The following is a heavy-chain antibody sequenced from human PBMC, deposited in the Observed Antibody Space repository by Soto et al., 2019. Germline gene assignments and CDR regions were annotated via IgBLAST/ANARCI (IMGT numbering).Heavy chain of an antibody. D-gene: IGHD1-7*01. Sequence: ASVKVSCKASGYTFTGYYMHWVRQAPGQGLEWMGWINPNSGGTNYAQKFQGWVTMTRDTSISTAYMELSRLRSDDTAVYYCAREVTGTTLPYRYYYYGMDVWGQGTTVTVSS. J-gene: IGHJ6*02. CDR3: AREVTGTTLPYRYYYYGMDV. CDR1: GYTFTGYY. V-gene: IGHV1-2*04. CDR2: INPNSGGT.